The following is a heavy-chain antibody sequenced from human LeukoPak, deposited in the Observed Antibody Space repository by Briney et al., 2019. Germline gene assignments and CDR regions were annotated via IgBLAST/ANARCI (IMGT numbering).Heavy chain of an antibody. D-gene: IGHD1-26*01. V-gene: IGHV1-69*13. J-gene: IGHJ4*02. CDR2: IIPIFGTA. CDR3: AERGSYRYYFDY. CDR1: GGTFSSYA. Sequence: GASVKVSCKASGGTFSSYAISWVRQAPGQGLEWMGGIIPIFGTANYAQKFQGRVTITADESTSTAYMELSSLRSEDTAVYYCAERGSYRYYFDYWGQGTLVTVSS.